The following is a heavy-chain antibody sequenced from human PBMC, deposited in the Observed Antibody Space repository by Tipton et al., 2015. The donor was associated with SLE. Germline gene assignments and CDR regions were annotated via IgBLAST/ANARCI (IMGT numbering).Heavy chain of an antibody. CDR2: INHSGST. D-gene: IGHD3-3*01. Sequence: LRLSRAVYGASLNDYYWTWIRQPPGKGLEWIGDINHSGSTDCNPSLKSRVTMSVDTSKNQFSLNLTSVTAADTALYYCARCTIFGVVRGSFDCWAQGTLITVSS. V-gene: IGHV4-34*01. CDR3: ARCTIFGVVRGSFDC. CDR1: GASLNDYY. J-gene: IGHJ4*02.